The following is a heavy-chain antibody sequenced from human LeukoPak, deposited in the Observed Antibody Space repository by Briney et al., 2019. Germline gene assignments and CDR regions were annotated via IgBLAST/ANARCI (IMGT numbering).Heavy chain of an antibody. CDR2: ISASGAGT. CDR1: GFTFNTYA. Sequence: GGSLRLSCAASGFTFNTYAMGWVRQAPGKGLEWVSSISASGAGTYYADSVKGRFTISRDNSENTVYLQMNSLRAEDTAIYYCAKDWSGSDYFDYWGQGTLVTVSS. D-gene: IGHD1-14*01. V-gene: IGHV3-23*01. J-gene: IGHJ4*02. CDR3: AKDWSGSDYFDY.